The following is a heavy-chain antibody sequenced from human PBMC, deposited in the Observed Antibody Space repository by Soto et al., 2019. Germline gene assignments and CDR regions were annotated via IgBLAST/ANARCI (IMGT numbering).Heavy chain of an antibody. V-gene: IGHV4-34*01. D-gene: IGHD3-3*01. J-gene: IGHJ5*02. CDR2: INHSRNT. Sequence: QVQLQQWGAGLLKPSETLSLTCGISGEYFTSNYWSWIRQTPGKGLEWLGEINHSRNTEYNPSLIRTVTISADTSKNQFSRELTSGSGADTGVYYCATGGLFTSWGQGTLVT. CDR3: ATGGLFTS. CDR1: GEYFTSNY.